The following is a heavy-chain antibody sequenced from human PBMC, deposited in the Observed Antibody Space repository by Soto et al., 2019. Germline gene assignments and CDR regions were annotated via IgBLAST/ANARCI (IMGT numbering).Heavy chain of an antibody. CDR3: ARKGHSSGYSADY. D-gene: IGHD3-22*01. J-gene: IGHJ4*02. Sequence: QVQLVESGGGVVQPGRSLRLSCAASGFTFSSYGMHWVRQAPGKGLEWVAVIWYDGSNKYYADSVKGRFTISRDNSKNTLYLQMNSLRAEDTAVYYCARKGHSSGYSADYWGQGTLVTVSS. V-gene: IGHV3-33*01. CDR1: GFTFSSYG. CDR2: IWYDGSNK.